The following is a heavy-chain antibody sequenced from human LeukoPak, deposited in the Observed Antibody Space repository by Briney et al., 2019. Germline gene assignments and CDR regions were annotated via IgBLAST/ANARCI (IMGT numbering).Heavy chain of an antibody. CDR3: ARDYSARGGLGPRPNWFDP. CDR2: INPSGGST. D-gene: IGHD2-21*01. J-gene: IGHJ5*02. V-gene: IGHV1-46*01. Sequence: ASVKVSCKASGYTFTSYYMHWVRQAPGQGLEWMGIINPSGGSTSYAQKFQGRVTMTRDMSTSTVYMELSSLRSEDTAVYYCARDYSARGGLGPRPNWFDPWGQGTLVTVSS. CDR1: GYTFTSYY.